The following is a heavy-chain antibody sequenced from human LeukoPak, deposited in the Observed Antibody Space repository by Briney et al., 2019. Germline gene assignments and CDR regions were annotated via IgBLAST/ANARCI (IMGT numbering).Heavy chain of an antibody. CDR3: AKESYYDNSGYYAY. CDR1: GFTFSSYA. J-gene: IGHJ4*02. Sequence: PGGSLRLSCAASGFTFSSYAMSWVRQAPGRGLEWVSAINGSGGSTYYADSVKGRFTISRDNPKNTLYLQMNSLRDEDTAVYYCAKESYYDNSGYYAYWGQGTLVTVSS. D-gene: IGHD3-22*01. CDR2: INGSGGST. V-gene: IGHV3-23*01.